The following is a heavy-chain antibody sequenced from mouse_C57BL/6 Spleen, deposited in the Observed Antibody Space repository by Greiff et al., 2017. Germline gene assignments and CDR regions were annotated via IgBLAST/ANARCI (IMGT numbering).Heavy chain of an antibody. CDR2: IRLKSDNYAT. V-gene: IGHV6-3*01. CDR3: TGPYYSNYDWFAY. D-gene: IGHD2-5*01. J-gene: IGHJ3*01. Sequence: DVMLVESGGGLVQPGGSMKLSCVASGFTFSNYWMNWVRQSPEKGLEWVAQIRLKSDNYATHYAESVKGRFTISRDDSKSSVYLQMNNLRAEDTGIYYCTGPYYSNYDWFAYWGQGTLVTVSA. CDR1: GFTFSNYW.